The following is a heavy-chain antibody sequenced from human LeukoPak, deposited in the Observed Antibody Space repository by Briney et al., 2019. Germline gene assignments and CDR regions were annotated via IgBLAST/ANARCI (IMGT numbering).Heavy chain of an antibody. CDR1: GGSISSYY. V-gene: IGHV4-59*08. Sequence: PSETLSLTCTVSGGSISSYYWSWIRQPRGKGLEWIGYIYYSGSTNYNPSLKSRVTISVDTSKNQFSLKLSSVTAADTAVYYCASQIDHSSGWFPWGQGTLVTVSS. CDR3: ASQIDHSSGWFP. CDR2: IYYSGST. J-gene: IGHJ5*02. D-gene: IGHD6-19*01.